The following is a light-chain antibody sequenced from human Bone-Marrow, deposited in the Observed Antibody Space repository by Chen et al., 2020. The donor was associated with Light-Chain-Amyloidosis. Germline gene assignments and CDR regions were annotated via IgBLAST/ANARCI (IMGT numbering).Light chain of an antibody. CDR1: QTITSY. Sequence: IVLTQSTATLSLSPGERATLSCRASQTITSYLAWYQHKPGQPPRLLMYDASNRATGIPARFSGSGSGTDFTLTISSLEPEDFAIYYCQQRRSWPCSFGQGTKLEI. V-gene: IGKV3-11*01. CDR2: DAS. J-gene: IGKJ2*04. CDR3: QQRRSWPCS.